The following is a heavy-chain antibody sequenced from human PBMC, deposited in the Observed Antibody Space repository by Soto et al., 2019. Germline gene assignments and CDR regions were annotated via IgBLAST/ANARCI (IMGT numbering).Heavy chain of an antibody. CDR2: TWYDGSNQ. V-gene: IGHV3-33*01. D-gene: IGHD1-1*01. CDR1: GFTFSSYG. CDR3: ARAKGSALADFDY. Sequence: QVQLVDSGGGVVQPGRSLRLSCAASGFTFSSYGMHWVRQAPGKGLEWVAVTWYDGSNQYYADSVKGRFTISRDNSKNTLYLQMNSLRAEDTAVYYCARAKGSALADFDYWGQGTLFTVSS. J-gene: IGHJ4*02.